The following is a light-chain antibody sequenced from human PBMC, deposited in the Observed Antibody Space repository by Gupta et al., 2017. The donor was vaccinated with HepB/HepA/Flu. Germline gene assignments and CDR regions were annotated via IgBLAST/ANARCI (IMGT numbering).Light chain of an antibody. CDR3: SSYTISTTYV. V-gene: IGLV2-14*03. Sequence: APGQSITISCTGTSTDVGRYNYVSWYQQHPGKAPQLVIHDVSNRPSGVSNRFSGSKSGNTASLTISGLQAEDEADYYCSSYTISTTYVFGTGTKVTVL. CDR2: DVS. CDR1: STDVGRYNY. J-gene: IGLJ1*01.